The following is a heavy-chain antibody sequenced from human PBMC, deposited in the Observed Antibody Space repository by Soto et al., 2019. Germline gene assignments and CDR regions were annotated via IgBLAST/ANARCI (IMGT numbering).Heavy chain of an antibody. Sequence: QVQLVQSGAEVKKPGASVKVSCKASGYTFTSYEISWVRQATGQGLEWMGWMNHTSDNTEYAQKFQGRVTMTKNNSISTAYMELNSLRSEDTAMYYCVRHKVQWDSRGNEYYYGMDVWGQGTKVTVSS. J-gene: IGHJ6*02. V-gene: IGHV1-8*02. CDR1: GYTFTSYE. D-gene: IGHD2-15*01. CDR2: MNHTSDNT. CDR3: VRHKVQWDSRGNEYYYGMDV.